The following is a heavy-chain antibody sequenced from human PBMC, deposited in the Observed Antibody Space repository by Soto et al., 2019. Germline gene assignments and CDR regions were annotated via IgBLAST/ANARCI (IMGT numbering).Heavy chain of an antibody. Sequence: EVQLVESGGGLVQPGGSLRLSCAASGFTFSSYWMHWVRQAPGKGLVWVSRINSDGSSTSYADSVKGRFTISRDNAKNTLYLQMNSLRAEDTAVYYCASVAAAGTWLDYWGQGTLVTVSS. V-gene: IGHV3-74*01. CDR1: GFTFSSYW. D-gene: IGHD6-13*01. CDR2: INSDGSST. CDR3: ASVAAAGTWLDY. J-gene: IGHJ4*02.